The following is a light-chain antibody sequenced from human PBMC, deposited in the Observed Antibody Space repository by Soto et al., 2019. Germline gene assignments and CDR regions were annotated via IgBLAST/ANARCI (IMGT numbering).Light chain of an antibody. Sequence: EIVLTQSPGTLSLSPGERATLSCRAIQSLSTNSLAWYQQKPGQTPRLLIYAASTRDTDIPDRFNGSGSGTDFALTISRLEPEAFALYYCQQYDASPLTFGPGTKVDIK. CDR3: QQYDASPLT. V-gene: IGKV3-20*01. CDR2: AAS. J-gene: IGKJ3*01. CDR1: QSLSTNS.